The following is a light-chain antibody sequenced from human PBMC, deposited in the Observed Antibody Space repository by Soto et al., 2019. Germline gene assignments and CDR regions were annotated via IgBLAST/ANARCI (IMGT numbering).Light chain of an antibody. CDR2: GAP. CDR3: QQYDSWPWT. CDR1: QSVSSSY. V-gene: IGKV3-20*01. Sequence: EIVFTHSPGTMSLSPGERATLSCRASQSVSSSYLAWYRQKPGQAPRLLIYGAPRRATGFPARFSGSGSGTDFTLTISSLQSEDFAVYYCQQYDSWPWTFGQGTKVDIK. J-gene: IGKJ1*01.